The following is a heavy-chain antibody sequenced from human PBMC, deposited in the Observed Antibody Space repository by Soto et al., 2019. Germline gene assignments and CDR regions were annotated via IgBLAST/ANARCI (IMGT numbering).Heavy chain of an antibody. V-gene: IGHV3-21*02. CDR1: GFTLTAYT. J-gene: IGHJ4*02. CDR2: INGRSNYK. Sequence: EVQLVESGGGLVAPGGSLRLSCVASGFTLTAYTMNWVRQAPGTGLEWVSSINGRSNYKYYSDSVKGRFTISRDNTQNSLFLPLSRLGPEDTATYYCVREDGVVGVSSAFASWGQGTLVTVSS. D-gene: IGHD1-26*01. CDR3: VREDGVVGVSSAFAS.